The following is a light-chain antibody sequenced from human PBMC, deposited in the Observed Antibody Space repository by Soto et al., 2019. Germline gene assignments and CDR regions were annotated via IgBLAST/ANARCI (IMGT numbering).Light chain of an antibody. V-gene: IGLV2-14*01. CDR2: EVS. CDR3: NSYTSSITPCV. J-gene: IGLJ1*01. CDR1: SNDVGAYNF. Sequence: SALTPPASVTGSPGQVITISCTGTSNDVGAYNFVSWYQQHPGKAPKLLIYEVSNRPSEISDRFSGSKSGNTASLTISGLQTEDEADYYCNSYTSSITPCVFGTGTKVTVL.